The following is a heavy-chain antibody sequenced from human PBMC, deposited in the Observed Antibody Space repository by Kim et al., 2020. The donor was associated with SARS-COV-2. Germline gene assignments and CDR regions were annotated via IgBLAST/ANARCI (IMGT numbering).Heavy chain of an antibody. V-gene: IGHV3-73*01. Sequence: GGSLRLSCAASGFTFSGSAMHWVRQASGKGLEWVGRIRSKANSYATAYAASVKGRFTISRDDSKNTAYLQMNSLKTEDTAVYYCTRILDGVRGVIEYYGMDVWGQGTTVTVSS. J-gene: IGHJ6*02. CDR1: GFTFSGSA. CDR3: TRILDGVRGVIEYYGMDV. CDR2: IRSKANSYAT. D-gene: IGHD3-10*01.